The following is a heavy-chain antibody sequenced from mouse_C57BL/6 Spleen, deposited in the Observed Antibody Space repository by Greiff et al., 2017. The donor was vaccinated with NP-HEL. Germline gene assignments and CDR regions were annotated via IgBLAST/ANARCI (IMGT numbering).Heavy chain of an antibody. J-gene: IGHJ1*03. CDR2: ISSGGSYT. V-gene: IGHV5-6*01. Sequence: EVKLMESGGDLVKPGGSLKLSCAASGFTFSSYGMSWVRQTPDKRLEWVATISSGGSYTYYPDSVKGRFTISGDNAKNTLYLQMSSLKSEDTAMYYCARQRYYGSSPYWYFDVWGTGTTVTVSS. D-gene: IGHD1-1*01. CDR1: GFTFSSYG. CDR3: ARQRYYGSSPYWYFDV.